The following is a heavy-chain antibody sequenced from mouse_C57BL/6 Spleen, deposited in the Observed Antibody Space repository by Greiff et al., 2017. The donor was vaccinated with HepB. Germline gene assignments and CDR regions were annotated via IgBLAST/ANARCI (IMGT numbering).Heavy chain of an antibody. J-gene: IGHJ2*01. CDR2: IDPSDSYT. D-gene: IGHD1-1*01. V-gene: IGHV1-50*01. CDR1: GYTFTSYW. CDR3: ARSIYYYGSSYYFDY. Sequence: QVQLQQPGAELVKPGASVKLSCKASGYTFTSYWMQWVKQRPGQGLEWIGEIDPSDSYTNYNQKFKGKATLTVDTSSSTAYMQLSSLTSEDSAVYYCARSIYYYGSSYYFDYWGQGTTLTVSS.